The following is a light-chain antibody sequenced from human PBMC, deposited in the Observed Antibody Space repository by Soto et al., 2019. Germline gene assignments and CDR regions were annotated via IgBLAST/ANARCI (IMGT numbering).Light chain of an antibody. V-gene: IGKV3-20*01. J-gene: IGKJ3*01. CDR3: QHYGTSAL. Sequence: EIVLTQSPGTLSLSPGERATLSCRASQSVSDSYLAWYQQKPGQAPTLLIYASSRATGIPDRFSGSGSGTDFTLTISRLEPEDFAVYYCQHYGTSALFGPGTKVDIK. CDR1: QSVSDSY. CDR2: AS.